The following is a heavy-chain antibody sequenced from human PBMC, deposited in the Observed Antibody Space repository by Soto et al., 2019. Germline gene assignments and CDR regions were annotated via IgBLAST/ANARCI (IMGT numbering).Heavy chain of an antibody. D-gene: IGHD5-18*01. CDR2: INPSGGST. V-gene: IGHV1-46*01. CDR1: GYTFTSYY. J-gene: IGHJ6*02. CDR3: ARGDLWLLGYYYYGMDV. Sequence: QVQLVQSGAEVKKPGASVKVSCKASGYTFTSYYMHWVRQAPGQGLEWMGIINPSGGSTSYAQKFQGRVTMTRDTSTSTVYMELSSLRSEDTAVYYCARGDLWLLGYYYYGMDVWGQGTTVTVSS.